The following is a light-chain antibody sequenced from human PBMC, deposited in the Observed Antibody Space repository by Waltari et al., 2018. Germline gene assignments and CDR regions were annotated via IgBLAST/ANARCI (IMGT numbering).Light chain of an antibody. CDR1: SSDIGSGT. Sequence: QTILTQSPSASASPGQSLTISCSGSSSDIGSGTVSWYQQIPGAAPKLLMFNDHERPSGVPDRFSGSKSGTSASLAISGLQSEDEADYYCSAWDDTLNGWVFGGGTRLTVL. V-gene: IGLV1-44*01. CDR3: SAWDDTLNGWV. J-gene: IGLJ3*02. CDR2: NDH.